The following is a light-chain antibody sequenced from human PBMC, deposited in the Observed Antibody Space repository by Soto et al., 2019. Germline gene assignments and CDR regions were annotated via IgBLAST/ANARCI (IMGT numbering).Light chain of an antibody. J-gene: IGLJ2*01. CDR2: KVT. CDR3: GSYADGNTLV. Sequence: QSALTQPASVSGSPGQSITISCTGTSSDVGSYNLVSWFQQHPGKAPKLMIYKVTERPSGVSDRFSGSKSGSTASLTISGLQAEDEADYYCGSYADGNTLVFGGGTKLTVL. V-gene: IGLV2-23*02. CDR1: SSDVGSYNL.